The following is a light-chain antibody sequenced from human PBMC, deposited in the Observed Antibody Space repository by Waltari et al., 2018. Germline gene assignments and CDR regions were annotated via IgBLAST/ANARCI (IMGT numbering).Light chain of an antibody. CDR3: CSYAGLGIYV. V-gene: IGLV2-23*02. CDR1: SSDVGNYNL. Sequence: QSGLTQPASVSGSPGQSITISCTGTSSDVGNYNLVSWYQQYPGKAPKLMVYEVTRRTSGVLDRVSGSKSGNTASLTIYGLQSEDEADYYCCSYAGLGIYVFGTGTKVTVL. CDR2: EVT. J-gene: IGLJ1*01.